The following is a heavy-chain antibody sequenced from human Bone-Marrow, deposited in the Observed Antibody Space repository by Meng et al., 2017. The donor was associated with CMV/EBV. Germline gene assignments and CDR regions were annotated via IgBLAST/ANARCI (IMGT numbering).Heavy chain of an antibody. J-gene: IGHJ4*01. D-gene: IGHD3-3*01. CDR3: AKTFYSLWIGYYPRSRGRGVDD. CDR2: ISGRGDTT. Sequence: GESLKISCVASGFTFSSYAMTWVRQAPGKGLEWVSAISGRGDTTYYADSAQGRFIISRDNSKNTLYLQMNSLIADDTAIYYCAKTFYSLWIGYYPRSRGRGVDDWGHGTRVTVSS. CDR1: GFTFSSYA. V-gene: IGHV3-23*01.